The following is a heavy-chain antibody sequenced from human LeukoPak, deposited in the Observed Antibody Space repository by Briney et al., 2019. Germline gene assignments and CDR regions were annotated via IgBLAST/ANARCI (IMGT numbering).Heavy chain of an antibody. V-gene: IGHV3-23*01. CDR1: GFTFSSYA. CDR2: ISGSGGGIT. CDR3: AKDRTTAARIFDY. J-gene: IGHJ4*02. Sequence: GGSLRLSCAASGFTFSSYAMSWVRQATGKGLEWVSGISGSGGGITYYTDSVKGRFTISRDNHKNTLYGQMNSLRAEDTAVYYCAKDRTTAARIFDYWGQGTLVTVSS. D-gene: IGHD6-6*01.